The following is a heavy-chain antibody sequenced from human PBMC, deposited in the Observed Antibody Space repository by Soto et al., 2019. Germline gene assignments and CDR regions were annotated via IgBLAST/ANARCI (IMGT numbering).Heavy chain of an antibody. J-gene: IGHJ4*02. V-gene: IGHV3-23*01. D-gene: IGHD3-3*01. CDR3: AKEAGSDYYTVDY. CDR1: GFTFSSYA. CDR2: ISVSGGST. Sequence: GGSLRLSCAASGFTFSSYAMSWFRQAPGKGLEWVSSISVSGGSTYYADSVKGRFTISRDNSKSTLFLHMNSLRDEATAVYYCAKEAGSDYYTVDYWGQGNLVTVSS.